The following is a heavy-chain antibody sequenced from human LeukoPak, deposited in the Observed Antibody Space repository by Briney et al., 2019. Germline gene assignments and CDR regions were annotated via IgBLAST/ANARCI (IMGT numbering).Heavy chain of an antibody. Sequence: ASVTVSFTASGYTFTVYYMHWVRQAPGQGLEWMGWMNPNSGNTGYAQKFQGRVTMTRNTSISTDYMELSSLRSEDTAVYYCARAPTGTTSGDDYWGQGTLVTVSS. CDR3: ARAPTGTTSGDDY. CDR1: GYTFTVYY. CDR2: MNPNSGNT. J-gene: IGHJ4*02. V-gene: IGHV1-8*02. D-gene: IGHD1-7*01.